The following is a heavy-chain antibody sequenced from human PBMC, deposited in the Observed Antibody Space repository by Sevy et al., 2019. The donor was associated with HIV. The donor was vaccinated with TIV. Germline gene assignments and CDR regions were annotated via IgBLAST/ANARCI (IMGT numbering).Heavy chain of an antibody. J-gene: IGHJ6*02. CDR2: INQDGSEK. V-gene: IGHV3-7*01. D-gene: IGHD2-2*01. CDR1: GFIFSNYW. Sequence: GGSLRLSCAASGFIFSNYWMTWVRQAPGKGLEWVANINQDGSEKYYLCSLKGRFTISRDNAKKSLYLQMNNLRVEDTAVYYCARGGGDNVVVTVAIGIQVMDVWGQGTTVTVSS. CDR3: ARGGGDNVVVTVAIGIQVMDV.